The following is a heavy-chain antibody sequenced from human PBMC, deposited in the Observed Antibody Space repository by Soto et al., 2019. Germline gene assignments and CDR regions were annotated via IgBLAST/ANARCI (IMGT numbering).Heavy chain of an antibody. D-gene: IGHD6-13*01. CDR1: GFTFSSYS. V-gene: IGHV3-21*04. CDR2: ISSSTSYI. Sequence: PVGSLRLSCAASGFTFSSYSMNWVRQAPGKGLEWVSCISSSTSYIYYADSVKGRFSISRDNAKNSLYLQMNSLRAEDTAVYYCARARMGIAGSWGQGTLVTVSS. J-gene: IGHJ4*02. CDR3: ARARMGIAGS.